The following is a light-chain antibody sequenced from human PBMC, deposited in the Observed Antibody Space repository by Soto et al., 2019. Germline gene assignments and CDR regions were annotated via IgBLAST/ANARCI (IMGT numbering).Light chain of an antibody. V-gene: IGLV2-14*01. J-gene: IGLJ2*01. Sequence: QSALTQPASVSGSPGQSITISCTGTSIDINAYDYVSWYQQRPGKVPKLMIYEVSHRPSGVSNRFSGSKSGNTASLTISGLQAEDEADYYCSSFTTSSILFGGGTKLTVL. CDR3: SSFTTSSIL. CDR1: SIDINAYDY. CDR2: EVS.